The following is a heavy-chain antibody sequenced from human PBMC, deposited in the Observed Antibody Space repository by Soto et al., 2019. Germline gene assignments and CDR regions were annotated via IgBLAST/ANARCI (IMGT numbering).Heavy chain of an antibody. D-gene: IGHD3-10*01. CDR3: ARIPYYGSGSYYWFDP. V-gene: IGHV5-51*01. J-gene: IGHJ5*02. CDR2: IYPGDSDT. Sequence: GESLKISCKGSGYSFTSYWIGWVRQMPGKGLEWMGIIYPGDSDTRYSPSFQGQVTISADKSISTAYLQWSSLKASDTAMYYCARIPYYGSGSYYWFDPWGQGTLVTVSS. CDR1: GYSFTSYW.